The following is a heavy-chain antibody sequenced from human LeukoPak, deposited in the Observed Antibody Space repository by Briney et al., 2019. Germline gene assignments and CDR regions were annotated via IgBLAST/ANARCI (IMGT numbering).Heavy chain of an antibody. J-gene: IGHJ4*02. CDR1: GGTFSSYA. CDR3: ARGKSVVVGATTD. Sequence: SVKVSCKASGGTFSSYAISWVRQAPGHGLEWMGGIIPIFGTANYAQKFQGRVTITADESTSTAYMELSSLRSEDTAVYYCARGKSVVVGATTDWGQGTLVTVSS. D-gene: IGHD1-26*01. CDR2: IIPIFGTA. V-gene: IGHV1-69*13.